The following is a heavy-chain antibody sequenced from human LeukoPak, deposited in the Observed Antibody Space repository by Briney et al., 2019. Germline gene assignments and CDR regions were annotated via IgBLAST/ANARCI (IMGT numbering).Heavy chain of an antibody. J-gene: IGHJ4*02. CDR2: INHTGNT. Sequence: SETLSLTCAVYGGSFSGYYWSWIRQPPGKGLEWIGEINHTGNTNYDPSLKSRVTISVDTSKNQFSLKLSSVTAADTAVYYCARGQVGATIDYWGQGTLVTVSS. D-gene: IGHD1-26*01. CDR1: GGSFSGYY. CDR3: ARGQVGATIDY. V-gene: IGHV4-34*01.